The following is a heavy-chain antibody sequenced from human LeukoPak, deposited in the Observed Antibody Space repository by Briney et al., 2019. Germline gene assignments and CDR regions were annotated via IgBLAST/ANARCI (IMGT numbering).Heavy chain of an antibody. CDR3: ARERGSLAAAGTVYFQH. Sequence: GGSLRLSCAASGFTFSSYAMHWVRQAPGKGLEWVAVISYDGSNKYYADSVKGRFTISRDNSKNTLYLQMNSLRAEDTAVYYCARERGSLAAAGTVYFQHWGQGTLVTASS. CDR1: GFTFSSYA. CDR2: ISYDGSNK. V-gene: IGHV3-30*01. D-gene: IGHD6-13*01. J-gene: IGHJ1*01.